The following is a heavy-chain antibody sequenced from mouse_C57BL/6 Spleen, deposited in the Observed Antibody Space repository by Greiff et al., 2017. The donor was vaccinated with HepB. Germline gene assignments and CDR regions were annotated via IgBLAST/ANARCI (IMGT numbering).Heavy chain of an antibody. D-gene: IGHD2-5*01. V-gene: IGHV5-4*03. CDR3: ARAYYSNSYYFDY. CDR1: GFTFSSYA. Sequence: EVKLVESGGGLVKPGGSLKLSCAASGFTFSSYAMSWVRQTPEKRLEWVATISAGGSYTYYPDNVKGRFTISRDNAKNNLYLQMSHLKSEDTAMYYCARAYYSNSYYFDYWGQGTTLTVSS. J-gene: IGHJ2*01. CDR2: ISAGGSYT.